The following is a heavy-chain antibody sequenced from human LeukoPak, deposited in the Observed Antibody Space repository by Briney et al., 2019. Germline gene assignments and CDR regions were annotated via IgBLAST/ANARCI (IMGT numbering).Heavy chain of an antibody. CDR2: IYYSGST. Sequence: SETLSLTCTVPGGSISSSSYYWGWIRQPPGKGLEWIGSIYYSGSTYYNPSLKSRVTISVDTSKNQFSLKLSSVTAADTALYYCARGGHYGDYADKVDYWGQGTLVTVSS. J-gene: IGHJ4*02. CDR1: GGSISSSSYY. CDR3: ARGGHYGDYADKVDY. V-gene: IGHV4-39*07. D-gene: IGHD4-17*01.